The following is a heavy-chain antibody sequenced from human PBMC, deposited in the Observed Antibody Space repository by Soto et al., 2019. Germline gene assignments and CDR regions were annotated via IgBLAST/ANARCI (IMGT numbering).Heavy chain of an antibody. D-gene: IGHD6-19*01. CDR1: GYSFTSYW. V-gene: IGHV1-69*02. J-gene: IGHJ4*02. CDR3: ASRSSGWRPFDY. Sequence: PGESLKISCKGSGYSFTSYWIGWVRQAPGQGLEWMGRIIPILGIANYAQKFQGRVTITADKSTSTAYMELSSLRSEDTAVYYCASRSSGWRPFDYWGQGTLVTVSS. CDR2: IIPILGIA.